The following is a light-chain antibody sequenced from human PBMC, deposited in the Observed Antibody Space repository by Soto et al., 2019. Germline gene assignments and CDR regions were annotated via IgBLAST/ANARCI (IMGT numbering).Light chain of an antibody. Sequence: QSVLTQPPSVSAAPGQKVTISCSGSSSNIRNNFVSWYQHLPGTAPKLLIYDDNKRPSGIPDRFSGSKSGTSATLGITGLQTGDEPDYYCGAWDSSLSAAFFGGGTKLTVL. CDR3: GAWDSSLSAAF. J-gene: IGLJ2*01. V-gene: IGLV1-51*01. CDR1: SSNIRNNF. CDR2: DDN.